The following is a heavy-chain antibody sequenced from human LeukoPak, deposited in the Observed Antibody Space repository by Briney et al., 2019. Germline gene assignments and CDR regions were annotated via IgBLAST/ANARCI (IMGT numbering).Heavy chain of an antibody. Sequence: SETLSLTCTVSGGSISSGGYYWSWIRQHPGTGLEWIGYIYYSGSTYYNPSLKSRVTISVDTSKNQFSLKLSSVTAADTAVYYCARDQYYYDTSGYYQYDAFDIWGQGTMVTVSS. J-gene: IGHJ3*02. D-gene: IGHD3-22*01. CDR1: GGSISSGGYY. V-gene: IGHV4-31*03. CDR3: ARDQYYYDTSGYYQYDAFDI. CDR2: IYYSGST.